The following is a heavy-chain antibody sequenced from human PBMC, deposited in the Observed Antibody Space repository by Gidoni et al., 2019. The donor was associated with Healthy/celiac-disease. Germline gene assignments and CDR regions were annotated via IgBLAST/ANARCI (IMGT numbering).Heavy chain of an antibody. CDR2: INHSGST. J-gene: IGHJ5*02. CDR3: ARGQPVGFDP. CDR1: GGSFSGYY. Sequence: QVQLQQWGAGLLKPSETLSLTCAFYGGSFSGYYWSWIRQPPGKGLEWIGEINHSGSTNYNPSLKSRVTISVDTSKNQFSLKLSSVTAADTAVYYCARGQPVGFDPWGQGTLVTVSS. V-gene: IGHV4-34*01.